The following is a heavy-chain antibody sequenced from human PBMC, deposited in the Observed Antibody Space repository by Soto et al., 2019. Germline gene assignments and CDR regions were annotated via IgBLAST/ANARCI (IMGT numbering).Heavy chain of an antibody. CDR2: ISGSGGST. V-gene: IGHV3-23*01. J-gene: IGHJ5*02. CDR3: AKDRAGYSCGGDCYSSGWFDP. D-gene: IGHD2-21*02. Sequence: EVQLLESGGGLVQPGGSLRLSCAASGFTFSSYAMSWVRQAPGKGLEWVSAISGSGGSTYYADSVKGRFTISRDNSKNTLYLQMNSLRVEDTAVYYCAKDRAGYSCGGDCYSSGWFDPWGQGTLVTVSS. CDR1: GFTFSSYA.